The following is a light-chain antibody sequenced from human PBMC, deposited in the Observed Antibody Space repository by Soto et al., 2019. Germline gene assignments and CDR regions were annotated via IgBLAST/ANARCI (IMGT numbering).Light chain of an antibody. CDR2: EVS. Sequence: QSVLTQPASVSGSPGQSITISCTGTNSDVGSYNLVSWYQQHPGIAPKVIIYEVSERPSGVSDRFSGSKSGNTASLMISGLQAEDEAEYYCCSYAGSSTQRYVFGSGTKVTVL. J-gene: IGLJ1*01. CDR3: CSYAGSSTQRYV. V-gene: IGLV2-23*02. CDR1: NSDVGSYNL.